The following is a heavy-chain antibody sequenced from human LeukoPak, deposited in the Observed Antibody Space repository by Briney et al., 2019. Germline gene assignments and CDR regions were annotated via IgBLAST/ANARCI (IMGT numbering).Heavy chain of an antibody. J-gene: IGHJ4*02. V-gene: IGHV1-2*02. D-gene: IGHD3-10*01. CDR3: ARDKIRSGSLDY. Sequence: GAPVKVSCKASGYTFTGYYMHWVRQAPGQGLEWMGWINPNSGGTNYAQKFQGRVTMTRDTSISTAYMELSRLRSDDTAVYYCARDKIRSGSLDYWGQGTLVTVSS. CDR2: INPNSGGT. CDR1: GYTFTGYY.